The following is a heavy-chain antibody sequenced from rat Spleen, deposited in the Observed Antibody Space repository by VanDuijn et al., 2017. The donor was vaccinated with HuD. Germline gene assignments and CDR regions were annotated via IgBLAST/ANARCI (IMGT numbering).Heavy chain of an antibody. Sequence: EVQLVESGGGLVQPGRSLKLSCAASGLIFSDYGMAWVLQSPTKGLEWVASITYDGGTTYYRDSVKGRFTISRDNAKSTLYLQMESLRSEDTATYYCTKASIPPFDYWGQGVMVTVSS. CDR2: ITYDGGTT. D-gene: IGHD2-1*01. J-gene: IGHJ2*01. CDR3: TKASIPPFDY. CDR1: GLIFSDYG. V-gene: IGHV5-20*01.